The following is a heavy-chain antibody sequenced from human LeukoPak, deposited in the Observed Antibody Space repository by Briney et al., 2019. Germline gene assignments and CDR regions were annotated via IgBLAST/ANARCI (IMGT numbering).Heavy chain of an antibody. D-gene: IGHD3-10*01. CDR2: INPNSGGT. V-gene: IGHV1-2*02. Sequence: ASVKVSSKASGYTFTVYYMHWVRQAPGEGLEWMGWINPNSGGTNYAQKFQGRVTMTRDTTISTAYMELSRLRSDDTAVYYCARGRDYYGSGSYYKNWGQGTLVTVSS. J-gene: IGHJ4*02. CDR3: ARGRDYYGSGSYYKN. CDR1: GYTFTVYY.